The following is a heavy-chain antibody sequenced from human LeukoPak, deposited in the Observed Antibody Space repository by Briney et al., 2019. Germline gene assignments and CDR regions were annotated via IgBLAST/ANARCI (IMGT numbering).Heavy chain of an antibody. D-gene: IGHD2-21*02. V-gene: IGHV4-31*03. CDR1: GGSISSGGYY. J-gene: IGHJ4*02. CDR3: ARGGAYYGGDCYSGIDY. CDR2: IYYSGST. Sequence: SETLSLTCTVSGGSISSGGYYWSWIRQHPGKGLERIGYIYYSGSTYYNPSLKSRVTISVDTSKNQFSLKLSSVTAADTAVYYCARGGAYYGGDCYSGIDYWGQGTLVTVSS.